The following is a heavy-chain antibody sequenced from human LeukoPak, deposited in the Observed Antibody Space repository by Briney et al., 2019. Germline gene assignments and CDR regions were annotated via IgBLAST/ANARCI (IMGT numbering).Heavy chain of an antibody. CDR3: ARRTTGTGPFDY. CDR2: IYYRGST. V-gene: IGHV4-59*08. D-gene: IGHD1-1*01. J-gene: IGHJ4*02. CDR1: GGSISSYY. Sequence: PSETLPLTCTVSGGSISSYYWSWIRQPPGKGLEWIAYIYYRGSTNYNPSLKSRVTISVDTSKNQFSLKLSSVTAADTAVYYCARRTTGTGPFDYWGQGTLVTVSS.